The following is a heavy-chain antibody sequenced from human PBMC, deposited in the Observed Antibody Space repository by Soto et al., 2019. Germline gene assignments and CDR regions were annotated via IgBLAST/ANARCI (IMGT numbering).Heavy chain of an antibody. V-gene: IGHV4-59*01. Sequence: LIQKPPGKGLECIGYIYYSEGTSYNPSLKSRVTISVDTSKNQFSLKLTSVTAADTAVYYCARVRVRARAYFDYWCQGTLVTVSS. D-gene: IGHD3-22*01. CDR3: ARVRVRARAYFDY. CDR2: IYYSEGT. J-gene: IGHJ4*02.